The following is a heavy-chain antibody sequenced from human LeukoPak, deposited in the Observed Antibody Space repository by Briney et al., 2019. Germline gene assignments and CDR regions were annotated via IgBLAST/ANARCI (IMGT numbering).Heavy chain of an antibody. CDR1: GYTFTSYD. D-gene: IGHD4-17*01. CDR3: ARGNSYGDIDY. V-gene: IGHV1-8*01. CDR2: MNPNSGNT. Sequence: ASVKVSFKASGYTFTSYDINWVRQATGQGLEWMGWMNPNSGNTVYAQKFQGRATMTRNSFLITAYMELSSLSSADTAVSYCARGNSYGDIDYWGQGTLVTVSS. J-gene: IGHJ4*02.